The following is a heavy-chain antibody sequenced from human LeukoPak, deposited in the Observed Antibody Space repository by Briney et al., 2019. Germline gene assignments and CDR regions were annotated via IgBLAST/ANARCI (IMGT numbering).Heavy chain of an antibody. CDR3: ARDDVPYDSSGAMGY. Sequence: GGSLRLSCAASGFTVSSNYMSWVRRAPGKGLEWVSVIYSGGSTYYADSVKGRFTISRDNAKNSLYLQMNSLRAEDTAVYYCARDDVPYDSSGAMGYWGQGTLVTVSS. J-gene: IGHJ4*02. CDR1: GFTVSSNY. D-gene: IGHD3-22*01. CDR2: IYSGGST. V-gene: IGHV3-66*01.